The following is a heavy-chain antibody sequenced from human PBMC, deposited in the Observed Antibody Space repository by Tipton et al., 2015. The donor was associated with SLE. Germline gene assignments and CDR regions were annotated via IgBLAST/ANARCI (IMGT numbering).Heavy chain of an antibody. J-gene: IGHJ5*02. CDR2: VHTTGST. CDR3: ARSLYDTNWFFFDL. Sequence: LVQPSETLSLTCTVSGDSISSYYWSWIRQPPGKGLEWIGNVHTTGSTNYSPSLKSRVTISVGSSKSQFSLYLSSVTAADTAMYYCARSLYDTNWFFFDLWGQGTLVTVSS. CDR1: GDSISSYY. V-gene: IGHV4-4*08. D-gene: IGHD1-1*01.